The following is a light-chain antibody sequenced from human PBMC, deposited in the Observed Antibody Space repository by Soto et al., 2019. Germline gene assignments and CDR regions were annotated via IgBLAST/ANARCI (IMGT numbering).Light chain of an antibody. CDR1: SSDVGGYNY. CDR3: SSYTSSSTLV. CDR2: EVS. Sequence: CTGTSSDVGGYNYVSWYQQHPGKAPKLMIFEVSYRPSGVSNRFSGSKSGNTASLTISGLQAEDEADYYCSSYTSSSTLVFGTGTKLTVL. J-gene: IGLJ1*01. V-gene: IGLV2-14*01.